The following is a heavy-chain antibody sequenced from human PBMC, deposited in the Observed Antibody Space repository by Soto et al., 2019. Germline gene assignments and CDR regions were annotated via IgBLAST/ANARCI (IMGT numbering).Heavy chain of an antibody. Sequence: QVPLVQSGAEVKKPGASVKVSCKASGYTFTSYGISWVRQAPGQGLEWMGWISAYNGNTNYAQKLQGRVTMTTDTSTSTAYMELRSLRSDDTAVYYCARERRQQLVQWDYYYYGMDVWGQGTTVTVSS. D-gene: IGHD6-13*01. CDR1: GYTFTSYG. CDR3: ARERRQQLVQWDYYYYGMDV. CDR2: ISAYNGNT. J-gene: IGHJ6*02. V-gene: IGHV1-18*04.